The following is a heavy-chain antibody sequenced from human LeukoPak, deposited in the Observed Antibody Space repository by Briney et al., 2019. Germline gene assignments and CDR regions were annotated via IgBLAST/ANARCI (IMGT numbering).Heavy chain of an antibody. V-gene: IGHV4-38-2*01. CDR2: IYHSGST. J-gene: IGHJ4*02. D-gene: IGHD1-26*01. CDR1: GYSISSGYY. CDR3: ARHRAGWDSPDPFFDY. Sequence: SETLSLTCAVSGYSISSGYYWGWIRQPPGKGLEWIGSIYHSGSTYYNPSLKSRVTISVDTSKNQFSLKLSSVTAADTAVYYRARHRAGWDSPDPFFDYWGQGTLVTVSS.